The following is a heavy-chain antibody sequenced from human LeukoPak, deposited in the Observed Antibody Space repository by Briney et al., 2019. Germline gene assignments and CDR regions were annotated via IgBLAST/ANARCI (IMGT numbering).Heavy chain of an antibody. V-gene: IGHV3-11*04. CDR2: ISSSGSTI. Sequence: GGSLRLPRAASGFTFSDYYMSWIRQAPGKGLEWVSYISSSGSTIYYADSVKGRFTISRDNAKNSLYLQMNSLRAEDTAVYYCARVGCSSTSCGNGGYYYYYMDVWGKGTTVTVSS. D-gene: IGHD2-2*01. J-gene: IGHJ6*03. CDR1: GFTFSDYY. CDR3: ARVGCSSTSCGNGGYYYYYMDV.